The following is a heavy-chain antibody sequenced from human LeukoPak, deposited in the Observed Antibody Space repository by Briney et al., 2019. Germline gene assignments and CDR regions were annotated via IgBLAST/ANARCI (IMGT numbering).Heavy chain of an antibody. Sequence: KPSETLSLTCTVSGYSISSGYYWGWIRQPPGKGLEWIGSIFHGGSTYYKSSLKSRVTISVDTSKNQFSLKLSSVTAADTAVYYCAREIRGYSYFDYWGQGTLVTVSS. CDR1: GYSISSGYY. V-gene: IGHV4-38-2*02. CDR2: IFHGGST. D-gene: IGHD1-26*01. CDR3: AREIRGYSYFDY. J-gene: IGHJ4*02.